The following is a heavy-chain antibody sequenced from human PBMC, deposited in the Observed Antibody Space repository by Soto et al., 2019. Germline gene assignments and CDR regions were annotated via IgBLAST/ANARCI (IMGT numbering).Heavy chain of an antibody. CDR1: GGSISSGGYY. D-gene: IGHD2-8*01. CDR2: ISYSGST. Sequence: QVQLQESGPGLVKPSQTLSLTCTVSGGSISSGGYYWSWIRQHPGKGLEWIGYISYSGSTYYNPSLESRVIISADTHQHRSALNRRSMTPADTAVYYFARYALSKNSIWGQGTLVTVSS. V-gene: IGHV4-31*03. CDR3: ARYALSKNSI. J-gene: IGHJ4*02.